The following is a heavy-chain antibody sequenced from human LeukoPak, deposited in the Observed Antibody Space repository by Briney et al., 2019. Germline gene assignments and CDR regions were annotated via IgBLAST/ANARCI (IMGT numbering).Heavy chain of an antibody. J-gene: IGHJ3*02. CDR1: GYTFTGYY. Sequence: ASVKVSCKASGYTFTGYYMHWVRQAPGQGLEWMGWINPNSGGTNYAQKFQGRVTMTRDTSISTAYMELSRLRSDDTAVYYCAREGGGVEAAAYAFDIWGQGTMVTVSS. CDR2: INPNSGGT. V-gene: IGHV1-2*02. D-gene: IGHD6-13*01. CDR3: AREGGGVEAAAYAFDI.